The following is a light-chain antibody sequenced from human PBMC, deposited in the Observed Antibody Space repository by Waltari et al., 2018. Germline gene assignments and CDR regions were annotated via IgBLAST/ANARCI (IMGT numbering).Light chain of an antibody. CDR2: EAS. CDR3: CSYAGGHTLV. V-gene: IGLV2-23*02. J-gene: IGLJ3*02. CDR1: SSDVGTYNL. Sequence: QSALTQSASVSGSAGQSITISCTGTSSDVGTYNLVSWYQQHPGKAPKLMIYEASKRPSGVSHRFSGSKTGNTASLTISGLQAEDEADYFCCSYAGGHTLVFGGRTKLTVL.